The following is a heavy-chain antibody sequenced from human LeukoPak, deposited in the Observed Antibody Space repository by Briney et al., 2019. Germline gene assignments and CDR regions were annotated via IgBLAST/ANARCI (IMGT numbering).Heavy chain of an antibody. D-gene: IGHD3-22*01. CDR1: SYTSPNYA. V-gene: IGHV1-18*01. CDR2: ISAYNGNT. CDR3: AREANYDDTPDAFDI. J-gene: IGHJ3*02. Sequence: GASVKVSCKASSYTSPNYAISWVRQAPGQGLEWMGWISAYNGNTNYAQKFQGRVTMTRDTSTSTAYMDLRSLRSDDTAVYYCAREANYDDTPDAFDIWGQGTMVTVSS.